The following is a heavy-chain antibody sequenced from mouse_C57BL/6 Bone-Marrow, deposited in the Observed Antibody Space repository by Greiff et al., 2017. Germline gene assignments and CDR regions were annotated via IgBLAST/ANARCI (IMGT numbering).Heavy chain of an antibody. CDR2: ISSGSSTI. CDR1: GFTFSDYG. CDR3: AREGVLRYYFDY. Sequence: EVQVVESGGGLVKPGGSLKISCAASGFTFSDYGMHWVRQAPEKGLEWVAYISSGSSTIYYADTVKGRFTISIDNAKNTLFLQMTSLRSEDTAMYYCAREGVLRYYFDYWGQGTTLTVSS. V-gene: IGHV5-17*01. D-gene: IGHD1-1*01. J-gene: IGHJ2*01.